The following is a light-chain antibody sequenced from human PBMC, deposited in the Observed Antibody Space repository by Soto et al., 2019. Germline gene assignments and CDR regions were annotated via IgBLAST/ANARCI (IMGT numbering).Light chain of an antibody. CDR2: DAS. Sequence: DIRMTQSPSTLSASVGDRVTITCRASQSISTWLAWYQQKPGKAPKLLIYDASSLQSGVPSRFSGHGSGTDFTLTISSLQPDDFATYYCQQYNSYTTFGQGTK. CDR1: QSISTW. V-gene: IGKV1-5*01. CDR3: QQYNSYTT. J-gene: IGKJ2*01.